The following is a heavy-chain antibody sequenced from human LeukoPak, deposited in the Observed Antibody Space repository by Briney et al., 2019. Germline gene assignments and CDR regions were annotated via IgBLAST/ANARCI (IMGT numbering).Heavy chain of an antibody. J-gene: IGHJ5*02. V-gene: IGHV1-2*06. CDR3: ARDSGSYSSENWFDP. CDR1: GYTFTGYY. CDR2: INPNSGGT. D-gene: IGHD1-26*01. Sequence: ASVKVSCKASGYTFTGYYMHWVRQAPGQGLEWMGRINPNSGGTNYAQKFQGRVTMTRDTSISTAYMELSRLRSDDTAVYYRARDSGSYSSENWFDPWGQGTLDTVSS.